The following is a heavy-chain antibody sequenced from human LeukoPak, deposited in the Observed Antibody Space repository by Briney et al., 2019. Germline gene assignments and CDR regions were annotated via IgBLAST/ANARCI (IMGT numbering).Heavy chain of an antibody. CDR1: GGSISSYY. V-gene: IGHV4-4*07. CDR3: ARPRGYSSSSREFRYYYYGMDA. CDR2: IYTSGST. Sequence: SETLSLTCTVSGGSISSYYWSWIRQPAGKGLEWIGRIYTSGSTNYNPSLKSRVTISVDTSKNQFSLKLSSVTAADTAVYYCARPRGYSSSSREFRYYYYGMDAWGQGTTVTVSS. J-gene: IGHJ6*02. D-gene: IGHD6-6*01.